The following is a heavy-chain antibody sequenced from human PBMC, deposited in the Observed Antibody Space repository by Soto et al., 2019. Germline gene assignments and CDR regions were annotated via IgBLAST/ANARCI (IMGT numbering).Heavy chain of an antibody. D-gene: IGHD5-12*01. CDR1: GGSISPCY. CDR2: VYYSGGT. J-gene: IGHJ4*02. Sequence: QVQLQESGPGLVKPSETLSLTCTVSGGSISPCYWNWFRQPPGKGLEWIGYVYYSGGTNSNPSLKSRVTISVDTSKNQFYLNLTSVTAADTAVYYGVGGMGWLPDYWGRGTLVTVSS. CDR3: VGGMGWLPDY. V-gene: IGHV4-59*01.